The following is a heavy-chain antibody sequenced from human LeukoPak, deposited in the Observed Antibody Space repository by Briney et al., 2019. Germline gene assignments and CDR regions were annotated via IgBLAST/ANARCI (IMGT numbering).Heavy chain of an antibody. J-gene: IGHJ4*02. CDR2: IYNSGNT. CDR1: GGSISSSSYY. D-gene: IGHD2-2*01. CDR3: ARGGAGYCSSATCRPFYFDY. V-gene: IGHV4-61*01. Sequence: SETLSLTCTVSGGSISSSSYYWSWIRQPPGKGPEWIGFIYNSGNTNYNPSLKSRVTISVDTSKNQFSLKLSSVTAADTAVYCCARGGAGYCSSATCRPFYFDYLGQGTLVTVSS.